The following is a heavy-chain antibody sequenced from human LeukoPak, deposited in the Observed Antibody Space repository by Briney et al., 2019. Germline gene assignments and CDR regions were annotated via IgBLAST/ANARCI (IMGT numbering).Heavy chain of an antibody. CDR3: AKLVAAAATRWFDP. J-gene: IGHJ5*02. CDR1: GFTFSSYA. Sequence: PGGSLRLSCAASGFTFSSYAMSWVRQAPGKWLEWVSAISGSGGSTYYADSVKGRFTISRDNSKTTLNLQMNSLRAEDTAVYYCAKLVAAAATRWFDPWGQGTLVTVSS. CDR2: ISGSGGST. V-gene: IGHV3-23*01. D-gene: IGHD6-13*01.